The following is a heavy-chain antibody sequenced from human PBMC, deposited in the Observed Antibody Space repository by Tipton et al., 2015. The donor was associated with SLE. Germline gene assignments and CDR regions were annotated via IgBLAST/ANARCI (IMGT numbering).Heavy chain of an antibody. J-gene: IGHJ6*03. CDR3: ARVVNTYYFYMDV. D-gene: IGHD6-6*01. Sequence: TLSLTCTVSGGSISSGGYYWSWIRQYPGKGLEWIWYISYGGSTNYNSSLKSRLTISVDTSKNQFSLKLSSVTAADTAIYYCARVVNTYYFYMDVWGKGTTVTVSS. CDR2: ISYGGST. V-gene: IGHV4-31*03. CDR1: GGSISSGGYY.